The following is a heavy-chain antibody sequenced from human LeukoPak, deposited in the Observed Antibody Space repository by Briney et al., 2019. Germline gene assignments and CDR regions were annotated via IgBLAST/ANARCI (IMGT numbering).Heavy chain of an antibody. Sequence: GGSLRLSCTASGFTFSSSWMSWVRQAPGKGLEWVSYISSSGSTIYYADSVKGRFTISRDNAKNSLYLQMNSLRAEDTAVYYCARGAAMVPFDYWGQGTLVTVSS. D-gene: IGHD3-10*01. CDR1: GFTFSSSW. J-gene: IGHJ4*02. V-gene: IGHV3-48*04. CDR3: ARGAAMVPFDY. CDR2: ISSSGSTI.